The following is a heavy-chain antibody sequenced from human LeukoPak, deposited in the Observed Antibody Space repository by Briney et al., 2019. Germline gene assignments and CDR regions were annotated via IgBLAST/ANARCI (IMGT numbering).Heavy chain of an antibody. D-gene: IGHD2/OR15-2a*01. J-gene: IGHJ5*02. Sequence: GGSLRLSCAASGFTFSSYAMNWVRQAPGKGLEWVSAINGCGDNTYYADSVKGRFTISRDNSKSTLLLQMNSLRAEDTAIYYCAKDRVSPGFNLFDPWGQGTLVTVSS. CDR2: INGCGDNT. CDR3: AKDRVSPGFNLFDP. CDR1: GFTFSSYA. V-gene: IGHV3-23*01.